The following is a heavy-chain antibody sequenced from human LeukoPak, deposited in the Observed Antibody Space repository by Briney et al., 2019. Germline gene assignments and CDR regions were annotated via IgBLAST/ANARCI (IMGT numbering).Heavy chain of an antibody. CDR3: AGGVWFGDINN. CDR1: GFTVSSNN. Sequence: GVSLSLSCAASGFTVSSNNMSWVRQAPGKGLEWVSAIYSGGSTYYADSVKGRFTISRDNSKNTLYLQMNSLRAEDTAVYYCAGGVWFGDINNWGQGTL. V-gene: IGHV3-53*01. D-gene: IGHD3-10*01. J-gene: IGHJ1*01. CDR2: IYSGGST.